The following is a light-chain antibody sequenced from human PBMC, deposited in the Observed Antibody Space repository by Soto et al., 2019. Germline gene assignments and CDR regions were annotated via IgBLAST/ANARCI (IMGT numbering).Light chain of an antibody. CDR1: QSVSSN. V-gene: IGKV3-15*01. J-gene: IGKJ4*01. Sequence: EIVMTQSPETLSVSPGERATFACMASQSVSSNLAWYQQKPGQAPRLLIYGASTRATGIPARFSGSGSGTEFTLTISSLQSEDFAVYYCQQYDNWPPITVGGGTKVEIK. CDR2: GAS. CDR3: QQYDNWPPIT.